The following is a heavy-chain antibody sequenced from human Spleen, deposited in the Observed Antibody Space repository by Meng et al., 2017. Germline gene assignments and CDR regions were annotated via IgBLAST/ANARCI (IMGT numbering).Heavy chain of an antibody. J-gene: IGHJ5*02. Sequence: SETLSLTCTVSGGSISSSSYYWGWIRQPPGKGLEWIGSIYSSGSTYYHPSLKRRVTISVDTSKNQFSLKMSSVTASDTAVYYCAIHPWGIAAPNWFDPWGQGTLVTVSS. CDR3: AIHPWGIAAPNWFDP. CDR1: GGSISSSSYY. CDR2: IYSSGST. D-gene: IGHD6-13*01. V-gene: IGHV4-39*07.